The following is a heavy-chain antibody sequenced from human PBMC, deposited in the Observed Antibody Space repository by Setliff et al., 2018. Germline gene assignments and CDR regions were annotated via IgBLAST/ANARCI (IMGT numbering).Heavy chain of an antibody. V-gene: IGHV1-18*04. CDR1: AYTFSGYY. CDR2: INNYSFKT. D-gene: IGHD3-22*01. J-gene: IGHJ4*02. Sequence: VASVKVSCKTSAYTFSGYYIHWVRQAPGQGLQWMGWINNYSFKTNYPQKFLGRVTVTTDTSTGTAYMELGSLTSDDTAIYYCARINFYVSSGYYYAPDYWGPGTLVTVSS. CDR3: ARINFYVSSGYYYAPDY.